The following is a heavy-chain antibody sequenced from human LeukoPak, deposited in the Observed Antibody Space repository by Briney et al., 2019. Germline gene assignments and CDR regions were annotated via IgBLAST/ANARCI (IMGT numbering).Heavy chain of an antibody. CDR2: IYYSGST. Sequence: SETLSLTCTVSGGSISSGDYHWSWVRQSPGKGLEWIGYIYYSGSTNYNPSLKSRVTISVDTSKNQFSLKLSSVTAADTAVYYCASTLAARRGTSFDYWGQGTLVTVSS. D-gene: IGHD6-6*01. J-gene: IGHJ4*02. CDR3: ASTLAARRGTSFDY. CDR1: GGSISSGDYH. V-gene: IGHV4-61*08.